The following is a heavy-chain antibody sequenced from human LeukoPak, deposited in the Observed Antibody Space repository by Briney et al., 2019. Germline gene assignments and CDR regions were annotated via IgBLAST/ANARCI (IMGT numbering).Heavy chain of an antibody. CDR2: ISTGSTYI. CDR1: GFTFSSYS. J-gene: IGHJ4*02. Sequence: GGSLRLSCVASGFTFSSYSMNWVRKAPGKGLDRVSSISTGSTYIFYADSVKGRFTISRDNAKNSLYLQMNSLRAEDTAVYYCARNDFWSGYGPTDYWGQGTLVTVSS. V-gene: IGHV3-21*06. CDR3: ARNDFWSGYGPTDY. D-gene: IGHD3-3*01.